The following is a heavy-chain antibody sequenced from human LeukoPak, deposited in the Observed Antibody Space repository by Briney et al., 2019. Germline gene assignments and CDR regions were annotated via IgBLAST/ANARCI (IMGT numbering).Heavy chain of an antibody. V-gene: IGHV3-11*01. CDR1: GFTFNDYY. CDR2: ISSSGSTI. J-gene: IGHJ4*02. CDR3: ASNKYSSGWYEDY. D-gene: IGHD6-19*01. Sequence: PGGSLRLSCAASGFTFNDYYMSWIRQAPGKGLEWVSYISSSGSTIYYADSVKGRFTISRDNAKNSLYLQMNSLRAEDTAVYYCASNKYSSGWYEDYWGQGTLVTVSS.